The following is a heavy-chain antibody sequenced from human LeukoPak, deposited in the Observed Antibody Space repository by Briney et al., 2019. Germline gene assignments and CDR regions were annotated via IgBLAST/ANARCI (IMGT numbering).Heavy chain of an antibody. CDR2: ISSSSYI. V-gene: IGHV3-21*01. CDR3: ARDRDTFTSLDWFDP. CDR1: GFTFSSYS. J-gene: IGHJ5*02. Sequence: GGSLRLSCAASGFTFSSYSMNWVRQAPGKGLEWVSSISSSSYIYYADSVKGRFTISRDNAKNSLYLQMNSLRAEDTAVYYCARDRDTFTSLDWFDPWGQGTLVTVSS. D-gene: IGHD2-2*01.